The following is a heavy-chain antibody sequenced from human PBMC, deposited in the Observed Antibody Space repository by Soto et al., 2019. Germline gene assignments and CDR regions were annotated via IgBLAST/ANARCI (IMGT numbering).Heavy chain of an antibody. CDR1: PITVYNFAA. J-gene: IGHJ4*02. CDR3: ARNWDGYFDL. Sequence: EMQLLESGGGLGQPGGSLRLSCVASPITVYNFAAMSWVRQTPERGLEWVAYISGTTTFYADSVKGRFTISRDNAKNSLYLQMDSLRAGDTAVYYCARNWDGYFDLWGQGTLVTVSS. D-gene: IGHD1-1*01. CDR2: ISGTTT. V-gene: IGHV3-48*03.